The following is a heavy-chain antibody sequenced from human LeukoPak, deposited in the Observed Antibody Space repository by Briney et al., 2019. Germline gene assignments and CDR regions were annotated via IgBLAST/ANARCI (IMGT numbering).Heavy chain of an antibody. D-gene: IGHD3-3*01. CDR3: ARGGKTFWYYYYGMDV. Sequence: SETLSLTCAVYGGSFSGYYWSWLRQPPGKGLEWIGEINHSGSTNYNPSLKSRVTISVDTSKNQFSLKLSSVTAADTAVYYCARGGKTFWYYYYGMDVWGKGTTVTVSS. V-gene: IGHV4-34*01. CDR1: GGSFSGYY. J-gene: IGHJ6*04. CDR2: INHSGST.